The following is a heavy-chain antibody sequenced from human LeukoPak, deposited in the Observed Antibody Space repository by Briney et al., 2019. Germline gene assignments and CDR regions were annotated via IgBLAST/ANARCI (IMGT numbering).Heavy chain of an antibody. CDR2: ISAYNGNT. V-gene: IGHV1-18*04. CDR3: AREEGVLSSGYAFDY. D-gene: IGHD5-12*01. J-gene: IGHJ4*02. Sequence: ASVKVSCKASGYTFTSYGISWVRQAPGQGLEWMGWISAYNGNTNYAQKLQGRVTMTTDTSTSTAYMELRSLRSDDTAVYYCAREEGVLSSGYAFDYWGPGTLVTVSS. CDR1: GYTFTSYG.